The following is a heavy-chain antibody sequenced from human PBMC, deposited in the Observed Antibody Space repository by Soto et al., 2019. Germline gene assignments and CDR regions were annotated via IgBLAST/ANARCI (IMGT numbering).Heavy chain of an antibody. V-gene: IGHV3-21*01. Sequence: GGSLRLSCAASGFTFSSYSMNWVRQAPGKGLEWVSSISSSSSYIYYADSVKGRFTISRDNAKNSLYLQMNSLRAEDTAVYYCAIGYSSGWYYEAGFDYWGQGTLVTVSS. CDR2: ISSSSSYI. D-gene: IGHD6-19*01. CDR1: GFTFSSYS. J-gene: IGHJ4*02. CDR3: AIGYSSGWYYEAGFDY.